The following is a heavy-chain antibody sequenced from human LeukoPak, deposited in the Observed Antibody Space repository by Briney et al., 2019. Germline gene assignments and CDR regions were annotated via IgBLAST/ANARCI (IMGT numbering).Heavy chain of an antibody. CDR2: ISYDGSNK. V-gene: IGHV3-30*04. CDR1: GFTFSSYA. CDR3: AKESRGSYHY. J-gene: IGHJ4*02. D-gene: IGHD1-26*01. Sequence: SGGSLRLSCAASGFTFSSYAMHWVRQAPGKGLEWVAVISYDGSNKYYADSVKGRFTISRDNSKNTLFLQMNSLRAEDTAVYYCAKESRGSYHYWGQGTLVTVSS.